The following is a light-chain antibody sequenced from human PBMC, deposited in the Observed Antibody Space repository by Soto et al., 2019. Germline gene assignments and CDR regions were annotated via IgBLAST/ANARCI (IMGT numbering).Light chain of an antibody. V-gene: IGKV3D-15*01. J-gene: IGKJ1*01. CDR2: DAS. CDR1: QSVSTN. Sequence: EIVMTQFPATLSESPGGXVTLSCRASQSVSTNVAWYQQKPGEAPRLLIFDASARAVDIPGRFSGSVSGTEFTLTISSLQPEDFAVYFCHSYDKWPPGTFGQGTKVDSK. CDR3: HSYDKWPPGT.